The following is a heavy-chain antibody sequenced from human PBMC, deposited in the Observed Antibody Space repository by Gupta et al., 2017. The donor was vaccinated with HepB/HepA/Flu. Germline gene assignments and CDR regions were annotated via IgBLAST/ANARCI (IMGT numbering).Heavy chain of an antibody. CDR3: ARGGDFWSGYPDEFDY. Sequence: EVQLVESGGGLVQPGGSLSLSCAASGFTFSSYAMPRFRQAPGKGLEYVSAISSNGGSTYYANSVKGRFTISRDNSKNTLYLQMGSLRAEDMAVYYCARGGDFWSGYPDEFDYWGQGTLVTVSS. D-gene: IGHD3-3*01. V-gene: IGHV3-64*01. J-gene: IGHJ4*02. CDR2: ISSNGGST. CDR1: GFTFSSYA.